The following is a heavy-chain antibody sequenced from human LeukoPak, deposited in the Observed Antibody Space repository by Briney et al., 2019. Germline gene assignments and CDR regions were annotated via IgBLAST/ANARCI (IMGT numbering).Heavy chain of an antibody. D-gene: IGHD5/OR15-5a*01. J-gene: IGHJ4*02. CDR1: GFTFDNYA. CDR3: ARDVASASSTGLDY. Sequence: GGSLRLSCAASGFTFDNYAMHWVRQAPGKGLQWVSLITWDGGTTYYADSVKGRFTISRDNSKNSLFLQMDSLRAEDTAFYYCARDVASASSTGLDYWGQGTLVTVSS. V-gene: IGHV3-43D*04. CDR2: ITWDGGTT.